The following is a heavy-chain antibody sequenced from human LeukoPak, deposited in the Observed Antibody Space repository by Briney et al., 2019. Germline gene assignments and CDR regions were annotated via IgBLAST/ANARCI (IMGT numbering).Heavy chain of an antibody. CDR3: ARDIKSGAFDI. Sequence: PSETLSLTCTVSGGSISSGAYYWSWIRQLPGKGLEWIGYIYNSGSTDYNPSLKSRLTISVDTSKNQFSLKLSSVTAADTAVYYCARDIKSGAFDIWGKGQWSPSLQ. D-gene: IGHD1-26*01. CDR1: GGSISSGAYY. V-gene: IGHV4-31*03. J-gene: IGHJ3*02. CDR2: IYNSGST.